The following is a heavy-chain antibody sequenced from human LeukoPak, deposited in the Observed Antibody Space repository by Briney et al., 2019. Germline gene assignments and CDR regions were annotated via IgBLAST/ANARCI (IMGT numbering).Heavy chain of an antibody. CDR3: ARFGMYSSSWYGWRYYYYYMDV. Sequence: PGKSLRLSCAASGFTFDDYGMSWVRQAPGKGLEWVSGINWNGGSTGYADSVKGRFTISRDNAKNSLYLQMNSLRAEDTALYYCARFGMYSSSWYGWRYYYYYMDVWGKGTTVTVSS. D-gene: IGHD6-13*01. CDR1: GFTFDDYG. J-gene: IGHJ6*03. V-gene: IGHV3-20*04. CDR2: INWNGGST.